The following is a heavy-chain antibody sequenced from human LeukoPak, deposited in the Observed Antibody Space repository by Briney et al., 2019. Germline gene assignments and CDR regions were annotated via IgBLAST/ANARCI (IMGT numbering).Heavy chain of an antibody. CDR3: ARDTVGATDY. D-gene: IGHD1-26*01. CDR1: GFIFSNYG. Sequence: GGALRLSCVASGFIFSNYGMTRVRQAPGEGLEWVANIKPDGSEKYYVDSVKGRFTISRDNAKNSLYLQMNSLRAEDTALYFCARDTVGATDYWGQGTLVTVSS. J-gene: IGHJ4*02. V-gene: IGHV3-7*01. CDR2: IKPDGSEK.